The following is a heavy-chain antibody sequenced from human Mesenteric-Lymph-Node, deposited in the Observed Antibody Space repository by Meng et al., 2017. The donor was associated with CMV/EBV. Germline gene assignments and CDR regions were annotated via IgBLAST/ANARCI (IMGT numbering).Heavy chain of an antibody. CDR3: ARDNRADAFDM. Sequence: GESLKISCAASGFSFSGSAMHWVRQASGKGLEWVSYIAISDAAYYADSVRGRFTISRDNSENTLFLQMNNLRAEDTAVYYCARDNRADAFDMWGQGTMVTVSS. CDR2: IAISDAA. J-gene: IGHJ3*02. CDR1: GFSFSGSA. V-gene: IGHV3-30-3*01. D-gene: IGHD2/OR15-2a*01.